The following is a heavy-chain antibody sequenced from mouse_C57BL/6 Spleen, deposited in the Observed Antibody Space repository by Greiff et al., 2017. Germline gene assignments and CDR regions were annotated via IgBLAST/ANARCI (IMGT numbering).Heavy chain of an antibody. J-gene: IGHJ4*01. CDR2: IDPNSGGN. Sequence: QVQLQQPGAELVQPGASVKLSCKASGYTFTSYWMHWVKQRPGRGLEWIGRIDPNSGGNKYNEKFKSKATLTVDKPSSTAYMQLSSLTSEDSAVYYCARSHYYDAMDYWGQGTSVTVSS. V-gene: IGHV1-72*01. D-gene: IGHD2-1*01. CDR3: ARSHYYDAMDY. CDR1: GYTFTSYW.